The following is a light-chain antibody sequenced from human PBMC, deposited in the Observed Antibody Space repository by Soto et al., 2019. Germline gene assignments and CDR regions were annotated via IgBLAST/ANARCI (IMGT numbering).Light chain of an antibody. Sequence: EIVMTQSPAPLSVSPGERATLSCRASQSVSSNLAWYQQKPGQAPRILIYFASTRATGIPARFSGSGSGTEFTLTISSLQSEDFAVYFCQQYNDWPLTFGGGTKVEIK. J-gene: IGKJ4*01. CDR2: FAS. CDR1: QSVSSN. V-gene: IGKV3-15*01. CDR3: QQYNDWPLT.